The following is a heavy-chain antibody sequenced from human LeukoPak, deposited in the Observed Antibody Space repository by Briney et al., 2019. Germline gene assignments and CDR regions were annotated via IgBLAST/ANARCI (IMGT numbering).Heavy chain of an antibody. V-gene: IGHV4-31*03. D-gene: IGHD6-19*01. CDR1: GGSISSGGYY. CDR2: IYYSGST. Sequence: SETLSLTCTVSGGSISSGGYYWSWIRQHPGKGLEWIGYIYYSGSTYYNPSLKSRVTISVDTSKNQFSLKLSSVTAADTAVYYCARSAHGSYSSGWSALLFRGGYNWFDPWGQGTLVTVSS. CDR3: ARSAHGSYSSGWSALLFRGGYNWFDP. J-gene: IGHJ5*02.